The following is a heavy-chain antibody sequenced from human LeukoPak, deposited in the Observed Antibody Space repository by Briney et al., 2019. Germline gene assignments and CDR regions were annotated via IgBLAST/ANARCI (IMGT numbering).Heavy chain of an antibody. V-gene: IGHV4-34*01. CDR1: GGSFSGYY. J-gene: IGHJ3*02. Sequence: SETLSLTCAVYGGSFSGYYWSWIRQPPGKGLEWIGEINHSGSTNYNPSLKSRVTISVDTSKNQFSLKLSSVTAADTAVYYCARGASYYYDSSGYFGELRAFDIWGQGTMVTVSS. CDR2: INHSGST. CDR3: ARGASYYYDSSGYFGELRAFDI. D-gene: IGHD3-22*01.